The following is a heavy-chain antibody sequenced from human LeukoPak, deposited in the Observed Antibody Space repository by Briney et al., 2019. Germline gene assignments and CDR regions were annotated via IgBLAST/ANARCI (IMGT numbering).Heavy chain of an antibody. CDR1: GGTFSSYA. J-gene: IGHJ5*02. D-gene: IGHD3-10*01. Sequence: ASVKVSCKASGGTFSSYAISWVRQAPGQGLEWMGGIIPIFGTANYAQKFQGRVTITADESTSTAYMELSSLRSEDTAVYYCARVRHYYGSGPMGWFDPWGQGTLVTVSS. V-gene: IGHV1-69*01. CDR3: ARVRHYYGSGPMGWFDP. CDR2: IIPIFGTA.